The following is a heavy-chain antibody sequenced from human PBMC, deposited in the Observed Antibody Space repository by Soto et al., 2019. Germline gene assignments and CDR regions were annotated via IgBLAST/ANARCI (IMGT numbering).Heavy chain of an antibody. V-gene: IGHV3-23*01. D-gene: IGHD4-17*01. CDR2: ISGSGGST. J-gene: IGHJ6*02. CDR3: AKSTVTIRQDYYYYYGMDV. CDR1: GFTFSSYV. Sequence: GGSLGLSCAASGFTFSSYVMSWSRKDPGKGLEWVSAISGSGGSTYYADSVKGRFTISRDNSKNTLYLQMNSLRAEDTAVYYCAKSTVTIRQDYYYYYGMDVWGQGTTGTVSS.